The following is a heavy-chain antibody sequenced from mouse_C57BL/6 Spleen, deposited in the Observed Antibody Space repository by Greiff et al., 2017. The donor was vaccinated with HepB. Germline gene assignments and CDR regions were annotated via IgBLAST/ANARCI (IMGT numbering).Heavy chain of an antibody. CDR2: INPNNGGT. CDR3: ARRGYSNYEGYFDV. J-gene: IGHJ1*03. Sequence: EVQLQQSGPELVKPGASVKIPCKASGYTFTDYNMDWVKQSHGKSLEWIGDINPNNGGTIYNQKFKGKATLTVDKSSSTAYMELRSLTSEDTAVYYCARRGYSNYEGYFDVWGTGTTVTVSS. D-gene: IGHD2-5*01. V-gene: IGHV1-18*01. CDR1: GYTFTDYN.